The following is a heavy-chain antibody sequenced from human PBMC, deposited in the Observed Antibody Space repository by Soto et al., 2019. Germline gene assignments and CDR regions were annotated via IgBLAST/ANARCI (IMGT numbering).Heavy chain of an antibody. D-gene: IGHD3-3*01. V-gene: IGHV3-30-3*01. CDR2: ISYDGSNK. Sequence: QVQLVESGGGVVQPGRSLRLSCAASGFSFSRYAMHWVRQAPGKGLEWVAVISYDGSNKDYADSVKGRFTISRDNSKNTLYVQMNNLRGEGTAVYYCARPPDHDFGGVARGMDVWGQGTTVPVSS. CDR3: ARPPDHDFGGVARGMDV. J-gene: IGHJ6*02. CDR1: GFSFSRYA.